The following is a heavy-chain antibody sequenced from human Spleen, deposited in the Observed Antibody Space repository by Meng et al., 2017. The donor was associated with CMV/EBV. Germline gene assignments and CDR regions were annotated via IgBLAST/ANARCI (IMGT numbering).Heavy chain of an antibody. V-gene: IGHV3-21*01. D-gene: IGHD3-22*01. CDR2: ISSSSSYI. Sequence: GESLKISCAASGFTFSSYSMNWVRQAPGKGLEWVSSISSSSSYIYYADSVKGRFTISRDNAKKSLYLEMNSLTVEDTAVYYCAREGFGSGYWFDPWGQGTLVTVSS. J-gene: IGHJ5*02. CDR3: AREGFGSGYWFDP. CDR1: GFTFSSYS.